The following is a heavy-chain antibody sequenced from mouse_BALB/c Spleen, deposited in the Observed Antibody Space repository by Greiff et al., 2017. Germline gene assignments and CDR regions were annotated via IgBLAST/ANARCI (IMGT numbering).Heavy chain of an antibody. CDR2: ISSGGSYT. D-gene: IGHD2-1*01. CDR3: AREDGNYGVWAY. Sequence: EVKLVESGGGLVKPGGSLKLSCAASGFTFSSYGMSWVRQTPDKRLEWVATISSGGSYTYYPDSVKGRFTISRDNAKNTLYLQMSSLKSEDTAMYYCAREDGNYGVWAYWGQGTLVTVSA. V-gene: IGHV5-6*03. J-gene: IGHJ3*01. CDR1: GFTFSSYG.